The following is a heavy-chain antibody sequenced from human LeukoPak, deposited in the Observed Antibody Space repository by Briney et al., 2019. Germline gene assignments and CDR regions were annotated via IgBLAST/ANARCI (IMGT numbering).Heavy chain of an antibody. Sequence: GGSLRLSCAASGFTFSDYYMCWIRQAPGKGLEWVSYISSSGSTIYYADSVKGRFTISRDNAKNSLYLQMNSLRAEDTAVYYCARDREYYDYVWGSYPPGYWGQGTLVTVSS. CDR3: ARDREYYDYVWGSYPPGY. CDR1: GFTFSDYY. J-gene: IGHJ4*02. CDR2: ISSSGSTI. V-gene: IGHV3-11*04. D-gene: IGHD3-16*02.